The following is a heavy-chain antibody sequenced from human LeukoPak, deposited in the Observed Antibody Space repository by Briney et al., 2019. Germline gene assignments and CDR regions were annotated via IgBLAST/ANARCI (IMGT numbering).Heavy chain of an antibody. Sequence: GGSLRLSCAASGFTFSSYSMNWVRQAPGKGLEWVSSISSSSSYIYYADSVKGRFTISRDNAKNSLYLQMNSLRAEDTAVYYCARDQIAVAGDFDYWGQGTLVTVSS. J-gene: IGHJ4*02. D-gene: IGHD6-19*01. CDR2: ISSSSSYI. V-gene: IGHV3-21*01. CDR1: GFTFSSYS. CDR3: ARDQIAVAGDFDY.